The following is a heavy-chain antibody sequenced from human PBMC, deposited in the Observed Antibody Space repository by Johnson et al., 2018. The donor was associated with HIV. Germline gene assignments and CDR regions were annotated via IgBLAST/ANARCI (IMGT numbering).Heavy chain of an antibody. Sequence: VQLVESGGGVVQPGRSLRLSCAASGFTFSSYAMHWVRQAPGKGLEWVAVISYDGSNKYYADSVKGRFTISRDNSKNTLYLQMNSLRAEDTAVYYCARERRPWGPDAFDIWGQGTMVTVSS. CDR3: ARERRPWGPDAFDI. J-gene: IGHJ3*02. CDR1: GFTFSSYA. CDR2: ISYDGSNK. D-gene: IGHD3-16*01. V-gene: IGHV3-30*04.